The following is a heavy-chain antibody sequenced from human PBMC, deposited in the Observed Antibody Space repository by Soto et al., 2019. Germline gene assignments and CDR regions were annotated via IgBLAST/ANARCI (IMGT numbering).Heavy chain of an antibody. CDR2: ISSSSSYI. CDR1: GFTFSSYS. Sequence: PGGSLRLSCAASGFTFSSYSMNWVRQAPGKGLEWVSSISSSSSYIYYADSVKGRFTISRDNAKNSLYLQMNSLRAEDTAVYYCAILLLSSGYCKPSDYWGQGTLVTVSS. V-gene: IGHV3-21*01. D-gene: IGHD3-22*01. CDR3: AILLLSSGYCKPSDY. J-gene: IGHJ4*02.